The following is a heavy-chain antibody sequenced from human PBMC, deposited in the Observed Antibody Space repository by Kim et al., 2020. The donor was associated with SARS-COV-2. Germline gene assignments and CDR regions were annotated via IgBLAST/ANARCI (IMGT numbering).Heavy chain of an antibody. CDR3: ARGDSSGYYLYAFDI. J-gene: IGHJ3*02. Sequence: DSVKGRFTISRDNSKNTLYLQMNSLRAEDTAVYYCARGDSSGYYLYAFDIWGQGTMVTVSS. V-gene: IGHV3-30*01. D-gene: IGHD3-22*01.